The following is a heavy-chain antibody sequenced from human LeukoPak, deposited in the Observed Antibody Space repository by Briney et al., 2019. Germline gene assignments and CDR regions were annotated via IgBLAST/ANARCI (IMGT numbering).Heavy chain of an antibody. CDR2: INHSGST. J-gene: IGHJ6*03. Sequence: SETLSLTCAVYGGSFSAYYWSWIRQPPGKGLEWIGEINHSGSTNYNPSLKSRVTISVDTSKNQFSLKLSSVTAADTAVYYCARGIRSSGWQEIYYYYYYMDVWGKGTTVTVSS. D-gene: IGHD6-19*01. CDR3: ARGIRSSGWQEIYYYYYYMDV. V-gene: IGHV4-34*01. CDR1: GGSFSAYY.